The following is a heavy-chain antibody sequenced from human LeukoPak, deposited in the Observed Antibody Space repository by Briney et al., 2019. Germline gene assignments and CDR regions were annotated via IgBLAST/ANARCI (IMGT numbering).Heavy chain of an antibody. Sequence: GGSLRLSCAGIGFTFSSYSMNWVRQAPGKGLEWVSYISSGSTTIYYADSVKGRFTISRDNAKNSLYLQMSGLRDEDTAVYYCASGSYGQFDYWGQGTLVTVSS. V-gene: IGHV3-48*02. CDR2: ISSGSTTI. CDR3: ASGSYGQFDY. CDR1: GFTFSSYS. D-gene: IGHD5-18*01. J-gene: IGHJ4*02.